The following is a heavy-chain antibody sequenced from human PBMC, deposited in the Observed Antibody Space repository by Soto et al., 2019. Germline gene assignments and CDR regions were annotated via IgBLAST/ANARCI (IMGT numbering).Heavy chain of an antibody. CDR1: GFTLDYYA. Sequence: QVQLVESGGSVVQPGRSLRLSCAASGFTLDYYALHWFRQAPGKGLEWVAVISFDSNNKYYSDSVKGRFTISRDNSRNTLYLQMSSLRTGDTAVYYCAREIICGADCHTPVNWVDTWGPGTLVTVSS. V-gene: IGHV3-30-3*01. J-gene: IGHJ5*02. CDR2: ISFDSNNK. D-gene: IGHD2-21*02. CDR3: AREIICGADCHTPVNWVDT.